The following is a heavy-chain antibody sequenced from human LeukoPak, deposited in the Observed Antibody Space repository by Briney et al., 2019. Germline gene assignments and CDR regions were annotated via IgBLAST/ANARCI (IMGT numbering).Heavy chain of an antibody. J-gene: IGHJ3*02. V-gene: IGHV4-59*01. Sequence: PSETLSLTCTVSGGSISSYYWSWIRQPPGKGLEWIGYIYYSGSTNYNPSLKSRVTISVDTSKNQFSLKLSSVTAADTAVYYCARETYYYDSSGPRNAFDIWGQGTMVTVSS. D-gene: IGHD3-22*01. CDR3: ARETYYYDSSGPRNAFDI. CDR2: IYYSGST. CDR1: GGSISSYY.